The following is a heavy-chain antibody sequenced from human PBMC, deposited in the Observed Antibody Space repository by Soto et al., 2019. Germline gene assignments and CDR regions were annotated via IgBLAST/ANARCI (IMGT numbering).Heavy chain of an antibody. Sequence: SETLSLTCSVSGASLLSSYWSWVRQPAGKGLEWIGHIFSSGRPSYNPSLKSRLTMSIDPSMNVFSLNLSSVTAADTAVYYCAKGWDVKYFDYWGRGTLVTVSS. J-gene: IGHJ4*02. CDR1: GASLLSSY. CDR2: IFSSGRP. V-gene: IGHV4-4*07. D-gene: IGHD1-26*01. CDR3: AKGWDVKYFDY.